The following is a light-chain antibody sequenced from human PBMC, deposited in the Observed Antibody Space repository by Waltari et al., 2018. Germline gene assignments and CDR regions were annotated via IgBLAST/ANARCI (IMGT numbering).Light chain of an antibody. Sequence: DITMTQSPSSLSASVGDRVTITCQASQDISNYLNWYQQKPGKAPKLLIYDASNLETGVPSRFSGSGSGTDFTFTISSLQPEDIATYYCQQYDNLPRTFGQGTKVEIK. J-gene: IGKJ2*01. V-gene: IGKV1-33*01. CDR3: QQYDNLPRT. CDR1: QDISNY. CDR2: DAS.